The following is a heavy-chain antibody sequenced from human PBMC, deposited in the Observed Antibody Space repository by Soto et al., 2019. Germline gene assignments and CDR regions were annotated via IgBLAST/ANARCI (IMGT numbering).Heavy chain of an antibody. D-gene: IGHD2-15*01. J-gene: IGHJ5*02. CDR1: GYTFTDYC. CDR2: VNPDGGAT. V-gene: IGHV1-2*02. CDR3: ARDHSPITWTRAGRDVFDP. Sequence: ASVKVSCKTSGYTFTDYCIHWLRQAPGQRLEWVGWVNPDGGATHSAQKSQGRVTMTRDTSINTAYMELTRLNSDDTAIYYCARDHSPITWTRAGRDVFDPWGQGTQVTVSS.